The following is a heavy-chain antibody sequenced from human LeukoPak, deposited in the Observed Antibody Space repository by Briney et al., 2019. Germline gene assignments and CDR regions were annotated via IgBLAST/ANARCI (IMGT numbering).Heavy chain of an antibody. J-gene: IGHJ4*02. CDR3: LGDGFGYRSSWDEVIGY. CDR1: GFTFSSYG. Sequence: GGSLRLSCAASGFTFSSYGMHWVRQAPGKGLEWVAFIRYDGSNKYYADSVKGRFTISRDNSKNTLYLQMNSLRAEDTAVYYCLGDGFGYRSSWDEVIGYWGQGTLVTVSS. V-gene: IGHV3-30*02. D-gene: IGHD6-13*01. CDR2: IRYDGSNK.